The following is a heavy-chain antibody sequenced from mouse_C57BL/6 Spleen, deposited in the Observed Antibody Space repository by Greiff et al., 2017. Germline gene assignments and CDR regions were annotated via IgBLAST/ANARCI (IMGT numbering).Heavy chain of an antibody. CDR1: GYAFSSYW. V-gene: IGHV1-80*01. CDR3: ARGDYSNPNCDY. D-gene: IGHD2-5*01. Sequence: VQLQQSGAELVKPGASVKISCKASGYAFSSYWMNWVKQRPGKGLEWIGQIYPGDGDTNYNGKFKGKATLTADKSSSTAYMQLSSLTSEDSAVYFCARGDYSNPNCDYWGQGTTLTVSS. J-gene: IGHJ2*01. CDR2: IYPGDGDT.